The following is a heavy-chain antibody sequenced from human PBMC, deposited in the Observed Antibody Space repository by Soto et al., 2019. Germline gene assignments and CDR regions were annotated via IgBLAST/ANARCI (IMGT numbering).Heavy chain of an antibody. CDR2: IYYSGST. CDR3: ASETTVTDAFDI. J-gene: IGHJ3*02. D-gene: IGHD4-4*01. V-gene: IGHV4-59*01. Sequence: QVQLQESGPGLVKPSETLSLTCTVSGGSISSYFWSWIRQPPGKGLERIGYIYYSGSTNYNPSLKSRVTISVDTSKNQFSLKLSSVTPADTAVYYCASETTVTDAFDIWGQGTMVTVSS. CDR1: GGSISSYF.